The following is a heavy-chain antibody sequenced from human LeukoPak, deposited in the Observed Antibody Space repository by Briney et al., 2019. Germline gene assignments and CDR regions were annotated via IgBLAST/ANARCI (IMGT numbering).Heavy chain of an antibody. J-gene: IGHJ4*02. Sequence: GRSLRLSCAASGFTFSNYAMNWVRQSPGKGLEWVSVNIDSGDSTYYADSVKGRFTISRDNSKNTLYLQMNSLRAEDTALYYCARGPPTVTTHMAPFDYWGQGTLVTVSS. CDR2: NIDSGDST. D-gene: IGHD4-17*01. CDR1: GFTFSNYA. CDR3: ARGPPTVTTHMAPFDY. V-gene: IGHV3-23*01.